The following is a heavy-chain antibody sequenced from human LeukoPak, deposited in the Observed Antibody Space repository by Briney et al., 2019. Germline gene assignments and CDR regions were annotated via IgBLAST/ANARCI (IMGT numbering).Heavy chain of an antibody. Sequence: KPGGSLRLSCVASGFTFSSYTMNWVRQAPGKGLEWVSSISGNSDHIYYTDSVKGRFTISRDNAKNSLYLQMDSLRAEDTAVYHCARIPNSANFSNWLDPWGQGTLVTVSS. J-gene: IGHJ5*02. CDR2: ISGNSDHI. D-gene: IGHD4/OR15-4a*01. CDR3: ARIPNSANFSNWLDP. V-gene: IGHV3-21*06. CDR1: GFTFSSYT.